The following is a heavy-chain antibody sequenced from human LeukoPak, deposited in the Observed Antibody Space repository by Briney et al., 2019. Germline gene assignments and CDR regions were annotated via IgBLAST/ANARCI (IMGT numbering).Heavy chain of an antibody. V-gene: IGHV4-34*01. Sequence: SETLSLTCAVYGGSFSGYYWSWIRQPPGKGLEWIGEINHSGSTNYNPSLKNRVTISVDTSKNQFSLKLSSVTAADTAVYYCARGRRGAAAGDLSAWGQGTLVTVSS. CDR3: ARGRRGAAAGDLSA. CDR1: GGSFSGYY. CDR2: INHSGST. D-gene: IGHD6-13*01. J-gene: IGHJ5*02.